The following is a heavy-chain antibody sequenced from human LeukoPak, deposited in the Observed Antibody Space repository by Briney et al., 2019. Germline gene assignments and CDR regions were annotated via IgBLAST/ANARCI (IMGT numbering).Heavy chain of an antibody. CDR3: ARGRDGFYFDY. CDR2: IKQDGSEK. CDR1: GFTFSSYW. Sequence: GGSLRLSCAASGFTFSSYWMSWVRQAPGKGLEWVANIKQDGSEKYYVDSVKGRFTISRDNAKNSLYLQMSSLRAEDTAVYYCARGRDGFYFDYWGQGTLVPVSS. D-gene: IGHD5-24*01. V-gene: IGHV3-7*01. J-gene: IGHJ4*02.